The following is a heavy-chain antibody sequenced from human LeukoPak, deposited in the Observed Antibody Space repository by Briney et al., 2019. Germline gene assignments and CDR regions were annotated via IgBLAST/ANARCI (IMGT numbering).Heavy chain of an antibody. CDR1: GFTFSTYS. CDR3: AITSIAAAARQGF. J-gene: IGHJ4*02. D-gene: IGHD6-13*01. Sequence: GALRLSCATSGFTFSTYSMSWVRQAPGKGLEWVSAISGTGGSTYYTDSVKGRFTISRDNSKNTLYLQMNSLRAEDTALYYCAITSIAAAARQGFWGQGTLVTVSS. V-gene: IGHV3-23*01. CDR2: ISGTGGST.